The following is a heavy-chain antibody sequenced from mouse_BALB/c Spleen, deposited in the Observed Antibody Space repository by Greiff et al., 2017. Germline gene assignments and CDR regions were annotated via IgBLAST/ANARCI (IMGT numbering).Heavy chain of an antibody. CDR1: GFTFSSYG. CDR2: INSNGGST. CDR3: ARSYGYLYYAMDY. V-gene: IGHV5-6-3*01. Sequence: EVQLQESGGGLVQPGGSLKLSCAASGFTFSSYGMSWVRQTPDKRLELVATINSNGGSTYYPDSVKGRFTISRDNAKNTLYLQMSSLKSEDTAMYYCARSYGYLYYAMDYWGQGTSVTVSS. J-gene: IGHJ4*01. D-gene: IGHD2-2*01.